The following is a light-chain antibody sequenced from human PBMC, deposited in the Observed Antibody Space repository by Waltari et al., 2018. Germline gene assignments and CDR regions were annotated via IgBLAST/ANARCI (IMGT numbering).Light chain of an antibody. V-gene: IGKV3-11*01. CDR1: QSVFNS. J-gene: IGKJ4*01. CDR2: DTS. Sequence: EIVLTQSPATLSLSAGERATLSCRASQSVFNSLAWYQQKPGQAPRLLIYDTSKRATGIPARFSGSGSGTDFTLTLRHLEAEDFALYFCQQGSVLPLTFGGGTKVDIK. CDR3: QQGSVLPLT.